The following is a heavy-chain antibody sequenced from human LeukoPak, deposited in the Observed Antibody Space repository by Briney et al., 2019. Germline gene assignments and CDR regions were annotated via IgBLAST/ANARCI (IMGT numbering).Heavy chain of an antibody. CDR1: GGSISSSSYY. CDR3: ARLRGLGPSDAFDI. J-gene: IGHJ3*02. Sequence: SETLSLTCSVSGGSISSSSYYWGWIRQPPGKGLEWIGSIYYSGSTYYNPSLKSRVTISVDTSKNQFSLKLSSVTAADTAVYYCARLRGLGPSDAFDIWGQGTMVTVSS. D-gene: IGHD2-15*01. V-gene: IGHV4-39*01. CDR2: IYYSGST.